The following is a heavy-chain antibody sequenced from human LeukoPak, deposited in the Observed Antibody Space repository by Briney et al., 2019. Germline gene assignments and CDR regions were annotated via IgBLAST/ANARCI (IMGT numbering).Heavy chain of an antibody. Sequence: PSETLSLTCAVSGGSISSGGYSWSWIRQPPGKGLEWIGYIYHSGSTYYNPSLKSRVTISVDRSKNQFSLKLSSVTAADTAVYYCARGRIAAAGAFDYWGQGTLVTVSS. V-gene: IGHV4-30-2*01. J-gene: IGHJ4*02. CDR2: IYHSGST. CDR1: GGSISSGGYS. D-gene: IGHD6-13*01. CDR3: ARGRIAAAGAFDY.